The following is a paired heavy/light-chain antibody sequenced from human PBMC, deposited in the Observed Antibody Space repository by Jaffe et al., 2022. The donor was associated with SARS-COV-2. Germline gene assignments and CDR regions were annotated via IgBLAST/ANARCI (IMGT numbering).Light chain of an antibody. CDR1: RSLHSSGYYY. CDR3: MQALETPYT. J-gene: IGKJ2*01. CDR2: LGS. V-gene: IGKV2-28*01. Sequence: DIVMTQSPLSLPVTPGEPASISCRSSRSLHSSGYYYLDWYLQKPGQSPQVLMYLGSNRASGVPDRFSGSGSGTDFTLKISRVEAEDVGIYYCMQALETPYTFGQGTKLEIK.
Heavy chain of an antibody. Sequence: QVQLQESGPGLVKPSQTLSLTCTVSGGSISSDTYYWGWIRQPAGRGLEWIGRIKARGSTNYSPSLKSRVTMSVDTSTNQFSLKLSSVTAADTAMYYCARVVLPAHVGAFDVWGQGAMVTVSS. CDR1: GGSISSDTYY. CDR3: ARVVLPAHVGAFDV. D-gene: IGHD2-2*01. J-gene: IGHJ3*01. CDR2: IKARGST. V-gene: IGHV4-61*02.